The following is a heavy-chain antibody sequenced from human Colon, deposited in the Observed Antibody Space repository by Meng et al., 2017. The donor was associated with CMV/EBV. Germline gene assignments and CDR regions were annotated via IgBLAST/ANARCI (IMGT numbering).Heavy chain of an antibody. CDR2: IYWDDDK. CDR1: GFSFTTSGVG. CDR3: AHLQSWSHAINHNWFDP. J-gene: IGHJ5*02. D-gene: IGHD3-3*01. V-gene: IGHV2-5*02. Sequence: QIPLKESRPSLVRPQPTLPLPCTFSGFSFTTSGVGVGWIRQPTGKALEWLALIYWDDDKRYSPSLKSRLTITKDTSKNQVVLTMTNMDPVDTATFYCAHLQSWSHAINHNWFDPWGQGILVTVSS.